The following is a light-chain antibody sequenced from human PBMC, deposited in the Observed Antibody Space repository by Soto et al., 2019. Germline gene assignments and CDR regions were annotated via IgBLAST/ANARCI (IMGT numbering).Light chain of an antibody. CDR1: QSIRNY. J-gene: IGKJ1*01. CDR2: GAS. Sequence: EVVLTQSPATLSLSPGERATLSCRASQSIRNYLAWYQQKPGQAPRLLIYGASSRATGIPDRFSGSGSGTDFTLTISRLEPEDFAVFYCHQCDSSPWTFGQGTKVDI. CDR3: HQCDSSPWT. V-gene: IGKV3-20*01.